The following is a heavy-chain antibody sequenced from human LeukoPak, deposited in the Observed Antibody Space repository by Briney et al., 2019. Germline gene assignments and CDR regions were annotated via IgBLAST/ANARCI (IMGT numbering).Heavy chain of an antibody. CDR3: TSTASTVTTMCYYFDY. V-gene: IGHV3-49*03. D-gene: IGHD4-17*01. Sequence: GGSLRLSCTASGFTFGDYAMSWFRQAPGKGLEWVGFIRSKAYGGTTEYAASVKGRFTISRDDSKSIAYLQMNSLKTEDTAVYYCTSTASTVTTMCYYFDYWGQGTLVTVSS. J-gene: IGHJ4*02. CDR2: IRSKAYGGTT. CDR1: GFTFGDYA.